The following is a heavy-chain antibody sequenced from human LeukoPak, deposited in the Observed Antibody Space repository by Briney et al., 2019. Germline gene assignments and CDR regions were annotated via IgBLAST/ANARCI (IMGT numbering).Heavy chain of an antibody. V-gene: IGHV3-7*01. CDR3: ASTFPYCSSGTCAL. CDR1: GLTFSSYW. Sequence: GGSLRLSCAASGLTFSSYWMTWVRQGPGKGLEWVATISPDGNRENYVDSVKGRFSISRDNAKNSLFLQMRSLRAEDTAMYHCASTFPYCSSGTCALGGQGTLVTVSP. J-gene: IGHJ4*02. CDR2: ISPDGNRE. D-gene: IGHD2-15*01.